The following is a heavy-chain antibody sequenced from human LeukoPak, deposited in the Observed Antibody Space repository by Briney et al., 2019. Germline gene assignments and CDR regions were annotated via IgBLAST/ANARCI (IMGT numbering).Heavy chain of an antibody. Sequence: ASVKVSCKASGYTFTGYYMHWVRQAPGQGLEWMGWINPNSGGTNYAQKFQGRVTMTRDTSIRTAYMELSRLRSDDTAVYYCARVATVTTLHFDYWGQGTLVTVSS. V-gene: IGHV1-2*02. D-gene: IGHD4-17*01. J-gene: IGHJ4*02. CDR2: INPNSGGT. CDR1: GYTFTGYY. CDR3: ARVATVTTLHFDY.